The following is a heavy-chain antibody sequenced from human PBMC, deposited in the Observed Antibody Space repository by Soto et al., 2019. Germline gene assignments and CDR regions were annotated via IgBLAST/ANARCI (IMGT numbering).Heavy chain of an antibody. CDR1: GGSISSSSYY. D-gene: IGHD4-17*01. V-gene: IGHV4-39*01. CDR3: ARQGGGLYGDYLGGYFDY. Sequence: PSETLSLTYTVSGGSISSSSYYWGWIRQPPGKGLEWIGSIYYSGSTYYNPALKSRVTISVDTSKNQFSLKLSSVTAADTAVYYCARQGGGLYGDYLGGYFDYWGQGTLVTVSS. CDR2: IYYSGST. J-gene: IGHJ4*02.